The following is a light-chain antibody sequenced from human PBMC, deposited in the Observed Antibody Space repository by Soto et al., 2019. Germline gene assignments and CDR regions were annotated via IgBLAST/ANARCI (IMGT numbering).Light chain of an antibody. Sequence: QAVVTQPPSVSGAPGQRVTISCTGSSSNIGAGYDVHWYQQLPGTAPKLLIYGNSNRPSGVPDRFSGSKSGTSASLAITGLQAEDEADYYCQSYDSSLSGSYVFGTGIKVTVL. J-gene: IGLJ1*01. CDR1: SSNIGAGYD. CDR2: GNS. V-gene: IGLV1-40*01. CDR3: QSYDSSLSGSYV.